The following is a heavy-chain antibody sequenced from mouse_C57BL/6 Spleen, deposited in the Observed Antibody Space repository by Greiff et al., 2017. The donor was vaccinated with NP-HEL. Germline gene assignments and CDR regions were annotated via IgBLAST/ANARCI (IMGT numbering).Heavy chain of an antibody. J-gene: IGHJ4*01. Sequence: QVQLKESGPELVKPGASVKISCKASGYAFSSSWLNWVKQRPGKGLEWIGRIYPGDGDTNYNGKFKGKATLTADKSSSTAYMQLSSLTSEDSAVYFCASRAYFSMDYWGQGTSVTVSS. CDR1: GYAFSSSW. CDR2: IYPGDGDT. D-gene: IGHD6-1*01. CDR3: ASRAYFSMDY. V-gene: IGHV1-82*01.